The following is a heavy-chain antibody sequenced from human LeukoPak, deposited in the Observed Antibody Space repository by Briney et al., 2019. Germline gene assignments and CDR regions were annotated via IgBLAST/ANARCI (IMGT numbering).Heavy chain of an antibody. CDR2: ISGSGGST. V-gene: IGHV3-23*01. Sequence: PGGSLRLSCAASGFTFSSYAMRWVRQAPGKGLEWVSAISGSGGSTYYADSVKGRFTISRDNSKNTLYLQMNSLRAEDTAVYYCARTDTIFGVVIPLGYWGQGTLVTVSS. CDR3: ARTDTIFGVVIPLGY. J-gene: IGHJ4*02. D-gene: IGHD3-3*01. CDR1: GFTFSSYA.